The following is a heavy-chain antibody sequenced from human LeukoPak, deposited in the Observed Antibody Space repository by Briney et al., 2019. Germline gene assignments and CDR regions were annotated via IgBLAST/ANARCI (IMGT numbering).Heavy chain of an antibody. V-gene: IGHV1-69*13. CDR2: IIPIFGTA. CDR3: ARDGHPAEWELPYYYYYGMDV. D-gene: IGHD1-26*01. J-gene: IGHJ6*02. Sequence: GASVKVSCTASGGTFSSYAISWVRQAPGQGLEWMGGIIPIFGTANYAQKFQGRVTITADESTSTAYMELSSLRSEDTAVYYCARDGHPAEWELPYYYYYGMDVWGQGTTVTVSS. CDR1: GGTFSSYA.